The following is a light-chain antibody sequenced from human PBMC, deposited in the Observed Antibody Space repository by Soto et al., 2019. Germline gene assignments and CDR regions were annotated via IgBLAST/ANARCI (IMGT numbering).Light chain of an antibody. V-gene: IGKV3-15*01. CDR3: QQYNNWPPLT. Sequence: EIVMTQSPATLSVSPGEGATLSCRASQSVSSKLAWYQQKPGQAPRLLIYGASTRATGIPARFSGSGSGTVFTLTISSLQPEDFAVYYCQQYNNWPPLTFGGGTKVDIK. CDR2: GAS. J-gene: IGKJ4*01. CDR1: QSVSSK.